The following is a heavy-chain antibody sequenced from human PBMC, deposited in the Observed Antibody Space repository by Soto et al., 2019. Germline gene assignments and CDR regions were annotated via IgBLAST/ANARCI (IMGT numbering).Heavy chain of an antibody. Sequence: GASVKVSCKASGYNFTSYDINWVRQATGQGLEWMGWMNPNSGNTGYAQKFQGRVTMTRNTSISTAYMELSSLRSEDTAVYYRARGTSTIFGVVLVNWFDPWGQGTLVTVSS. CDR1: GYNFTSYD. D-gene: IGHD3-3*01. J-gene: IGHJ5*02. CDR2: MNPNSGNT. CDR3: ARGTSTIFGVVLVNWFDP. V-gene: IGHV1-8*01.